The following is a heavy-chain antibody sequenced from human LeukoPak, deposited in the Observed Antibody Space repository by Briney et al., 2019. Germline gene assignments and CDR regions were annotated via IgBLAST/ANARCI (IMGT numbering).Heavy chain of an antibody. CDR1: GFTFSNYG. Sequence: GRSLRLSCAASGFTFSNYGMHWVRQAPGKGLEWVAVISYDGSQYADSVKGRFTISRDNSKNTLYLQMNSLKTEDTAVYYCTTDPTYFPILHQSATSDGMDVWGQGTTVTVSS. J-gene: IGHJ6*02. CDR3: TTDPTYFPILHQSATSDGMDV. V-gene: IGHV3-30*03. D-gene: IGHD2-8*01. CDR2: ISYDGS.